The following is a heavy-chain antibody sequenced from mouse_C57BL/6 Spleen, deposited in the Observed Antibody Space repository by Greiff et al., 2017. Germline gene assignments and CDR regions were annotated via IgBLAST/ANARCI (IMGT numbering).Heavy chain of an antibody. D-gene: IGHD1-1*01. CDR2: IDPETGGT. V-gene: IGHV1-15*01. CDR3: TRGGITTVVATNFDV. J-gene: IGHJ1*03. CDR1: GYTFTDYE. Sequence: VKLMESGAELVRPGASVTLSCKASGYTFTDYEMHWVKQTPVHGLEWIGAIDPETGGTAYNQKFKGKAILTADKSSSTAYMELRSLTSEFSAVYYGTRGGITTVVATNFDVWGTGTTVTVSS.